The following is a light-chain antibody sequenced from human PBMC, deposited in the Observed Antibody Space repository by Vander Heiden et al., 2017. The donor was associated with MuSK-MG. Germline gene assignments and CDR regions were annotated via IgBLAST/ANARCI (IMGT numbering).Light chain of an antibody. CDR3: QSPDA. CDR1: QSDRY. CDR2: GIS. J-gene: IGKJ1*01. V-gene: IGKV3-20*01. Sequence: ESVLTQSAGTLSLSPGERATLSCRDSQSDRYLAWYQQKPGQAPRPLIYGISNRASGIRDRFSDIGSGAGFTHIIARVEPEDFEGNNGQSPDAFGQGTKVEIK.